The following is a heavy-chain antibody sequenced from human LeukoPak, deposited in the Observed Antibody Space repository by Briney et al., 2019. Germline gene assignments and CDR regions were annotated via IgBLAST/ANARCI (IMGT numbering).Heavy chain of an antibody. V-gene: IGHV3-48*01. D-gene: IGHD6-13*01. CDR1: GFTFSIYA. Sequence: GGSLRLSCAAYGFTFSIYAMNWVRQAPGKGLEWVSYISSSSTVIYYADSVKGRFNINKDNGKSSLYLQLSSLRAEDTAVYYCARDSRQQLPHWGQGTLVTVSS. CDR3: ARDSRQQLPH. CDR2: ISSSSTVI. J-gene: IGHJ4*02.